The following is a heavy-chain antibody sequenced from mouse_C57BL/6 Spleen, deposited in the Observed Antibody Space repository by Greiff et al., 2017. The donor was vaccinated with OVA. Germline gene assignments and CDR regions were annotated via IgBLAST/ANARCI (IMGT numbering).Heavy chain of an antibody. CDR1: GYSITSGYD. Sequence: EVQLQQSGPGMVKPSQSLSLTCTVTGYSITSGYDWHWIRHFPGNKLEWMGYISYSGSTNYNPSLKSRISITHDTSKNHFFLKLNSVTTEDTATYYCARRDYDEGYWYFDVWGTGTTVTVSS. D-gene: IGHD2-4*01. J-gene: IGHJ1*03. CDR3: ARRDYDEGYWYFDV. CDR2: ISYSGST. V-gene: IGHV3-1*01.